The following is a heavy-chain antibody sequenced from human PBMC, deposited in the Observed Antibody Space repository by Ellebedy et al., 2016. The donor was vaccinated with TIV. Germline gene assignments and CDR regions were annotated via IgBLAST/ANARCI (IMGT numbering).Heavy chain of an antibody. CDR2: IKQDGSEK. Sequence: GESLKISXAASGFTSSNYWMSWVRQAPGKGLEWVANIKQDGSEKYYVDSVKGRFTISRDNAKNSLYLQMNSLRAEDTAVYYCARHLDVWGQGTTVTVSS. V-gene: IGHV3-7*03. CDR3: ARHLDV. CDR1: GFTSSNYW. J-gene: IGHJ6*02.